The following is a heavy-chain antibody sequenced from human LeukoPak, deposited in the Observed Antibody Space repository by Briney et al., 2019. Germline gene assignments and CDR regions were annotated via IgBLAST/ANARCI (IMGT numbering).Heavy chain of an antibody. D-gene: IGHD6-19*01. V-gene: IGHV3-23*01. CDR2: ISGSGGST. Sequence: GGSLRLSCAASGFTFNSYAMYWVRQAPGKGLEWVSGISGSGGSTYHADSVKGRFNISRDNSRNTVFLQMHSLRAEDTALYYCAKTTAGYSSGRYPGWPVDYWGQGTLVTVSS. CDR3: AKTTAGYSSGRYPGWPVDY. J-gene: IGHJ4*02. CDR1: GFTFNSYA.